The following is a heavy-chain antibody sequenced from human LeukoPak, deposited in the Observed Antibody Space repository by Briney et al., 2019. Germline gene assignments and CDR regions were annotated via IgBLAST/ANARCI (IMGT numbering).Heavy chain of an antibody. CDR1: GYSFTSYW. J-gene: IGHJ6*02. Sequence: GESLKISCKGSGYSFTSYWIGWVRQIPGKGLEWMGIIYPGDSDTRYSPSFQGQVTISADKSISTAYLQWSSLKASDTAMYYCAASIGLLRYGMDVWGQGTTVTVSS. CDR2: IYPGDSDT. D-gene: IGHD3-16*01. V-gene: IGHV5-51*01. CDR3: AASIGLLRYGMDV.